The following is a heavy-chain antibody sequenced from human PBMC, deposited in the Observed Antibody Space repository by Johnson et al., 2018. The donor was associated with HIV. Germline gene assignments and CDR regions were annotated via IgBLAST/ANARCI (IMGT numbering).Heavy chain of an antibody. Sequence: VQLVESGGGLVQPGRSLRLSCAASGFTFDDYAMHWVRQAPGKGLEWVSGISWNSGSIGYADAVKGRFTISRDNAKNSMYLQMNSLRAEDTAVYYCARAGSSSSGPRAFDIWGHGTMVTVSS. J-gene: IGHJ3*02. CDR1: GFTFDDYA. CDR3: ARAGSSSSGPRAFDI. CDR2: ISWNSGSI. V-gene: IGHV3-9*01. D-gene: IGHD6-6*01.